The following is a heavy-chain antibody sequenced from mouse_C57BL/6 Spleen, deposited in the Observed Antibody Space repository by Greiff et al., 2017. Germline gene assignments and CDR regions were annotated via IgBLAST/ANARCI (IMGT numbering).Heavy chain of an antibody. Sequence: VHVKQSGPELVKPGASVKISCKASGYSFTGYYMNWVKQSPEKSLEWIGEINPSTGGTTYNQKFKAKATLTVDKSSSTAYMQLKSLTSEYSAVYYCARSDPGTGYFDYWGQGTTLTVSS. CDR2: INPSTGGT. CDR3: ARSDPGTGYFDY. D-gene: IGHD4-1*01. CDR1: GYSFTGYY. J-gene: IGHJ2*01. V-gene: IGHV1-42*01.